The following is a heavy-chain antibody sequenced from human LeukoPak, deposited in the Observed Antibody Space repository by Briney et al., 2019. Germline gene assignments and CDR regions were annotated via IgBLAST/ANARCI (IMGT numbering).Heavy chain of an antibody. CDR2: INPNSGGT. D-gene: IGHD1-26*01. J-gene: IGHJ4*02. CDR3: ARAGVGAPEDFDY. CDR1: GYTFTGYY. V-gene: IGHV1-2*02. Sequence: ASVKVSCKASGYTFTGYYMHWVRQAPGQGLEWMGWINPNSGGTNYAQKFQGRVTMTRDTSISTAYMELSRLRSDDTAMYFCARAGVGAPEDFDYWGQGTLVTVSS.